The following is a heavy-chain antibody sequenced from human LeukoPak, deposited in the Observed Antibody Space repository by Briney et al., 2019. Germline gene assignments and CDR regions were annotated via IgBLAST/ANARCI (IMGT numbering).Heavy chain of an antibody. CDR3: ARVLPYGGREVDV. Sequence: GGSLRLSCAASGFTVSSNYMSWVRQAPGKGLEWVSVIYSGGSTYYADSVKGRFTISRDNSKNTLYLQMNSLRAEDTAVYYCARVLPYGGREVDVWGQGTTVTVSS. CDR2: IYSGGST. V-gene: IGHV3-66*01. D-gene: IGHD2-8*01. J-gene: IGHJ6*02. CDR1: GFTVSSNY.